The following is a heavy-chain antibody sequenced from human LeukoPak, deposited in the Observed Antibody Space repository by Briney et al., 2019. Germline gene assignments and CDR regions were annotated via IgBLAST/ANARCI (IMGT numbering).Heavy chain of an antibody. V-gene: IGHV2-26*01. Sequence: ESGPTLVNPTETLTLTCTVSGFSLSNARMGVSWIRQPPGKALVWLAHIFSSDEKSYSRSLKSRLTISKDTSKSQVVLTMTDMDPVDTGTYYCARIRFDSNGYYYFDYWGQGTLVTVSS. D-gene: IGHD3-22*01. CDR1: GFSLSNARMG. CDR3: ARIRFDSNGYYYFDY. J-gene: IGHJ4*02. CDR2: IFSSDEK.